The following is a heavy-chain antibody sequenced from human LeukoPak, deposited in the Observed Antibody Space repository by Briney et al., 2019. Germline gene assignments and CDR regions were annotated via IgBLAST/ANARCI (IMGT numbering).Heavy chain of an antibody. V-gene: IGHV3-9*01. CDR2: ISWNSGSI. D-gene: IGHD1-26*01. J-gene: IGHJ4*02. Sequence: PGGSLRLSCAASGFTFDDYAMHWVRQAPGKGLEWVSGISWNSGSIGYADSVKGRFTISRDNAKNSLYLQMNSLRAEDTALYYCAKAGSGSYPFDYWGQGTLVTVSS. CDR3: AKAGSGSYPFDY. CDR1: GFTFDDYA.